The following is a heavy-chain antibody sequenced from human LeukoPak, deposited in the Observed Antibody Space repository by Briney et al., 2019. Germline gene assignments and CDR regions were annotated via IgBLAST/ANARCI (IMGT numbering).Heavy chain of an antibody. J-gene: IGHJ5*02. Sequence: SETLSLTCAVYGGSFSGYYWSWIRQPPGKGLEWIGEINHSGSTNYNPSLKSRVAISVDTSKNQFSLKLSSVTAADTAVYYCARGEPYDSSGYYYSWFDPWGQGTLVTVSS. CDR2: INHSGST. V-gene: IGHV4-34*01. CDR1: GGSFSGYY. CDR3: ARGEPYDSSGYYYSWFDP. D-gene: IGHD3-22*01.